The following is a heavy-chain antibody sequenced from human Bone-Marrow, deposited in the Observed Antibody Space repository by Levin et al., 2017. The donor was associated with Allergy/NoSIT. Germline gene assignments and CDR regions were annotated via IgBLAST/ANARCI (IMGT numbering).Heavy chain of an antibody. CDR3: ASSPFSFATCVGDRCYFSEYFQH. CDR2: IFYSGTT. D-gene: IGHD2-15*01. V-gene: IGHV4-30-4*01. CDR1: GTSISSGDYY. J-gene: IGHJ1*01. Sequence: SETLSLTCTVSGTSISSGDYYWSWLRQPPGKGLEWIGYIFYSGTTYYNSSLEGRVIVSVDTSNNQFSLRLSSVTAADTAVYYCASSPFSFATCVGDRCYFSEYFQHWGQGSLVTVSS.